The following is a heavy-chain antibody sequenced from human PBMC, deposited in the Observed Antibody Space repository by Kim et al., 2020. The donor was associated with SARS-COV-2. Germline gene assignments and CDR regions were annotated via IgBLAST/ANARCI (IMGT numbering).Heavy chain of an antibody. CDR3: ARDQGYCSGGSCLNWFDP. D-gene: IGHD2-15*01. Sequence: SQTLSLTCAVSGGSISSHYWSWIRHPPGKGREWIGHIYYSGSTKYNPSLKSRVTISIENPSNQFSLGLTSVTAADSAVYFCARDQGYCSGGSCLNWFDPWGQGTLVTISS. CDR2: IYYSGST. V-gene: IGHV4-59*11. CDR1: GGSISSHY. J-gene: IGHJ5*02.